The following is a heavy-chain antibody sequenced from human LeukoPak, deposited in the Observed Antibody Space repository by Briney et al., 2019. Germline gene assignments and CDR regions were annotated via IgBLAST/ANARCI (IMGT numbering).Heavy chain of an antibody. CDR2: FDPEDGET. CDR3: ATDRGRDGYNRRSGFDY. Sequence: ASVKVPCKVSGYTLTELSMHWVRQAPGKGLEWMGGFDPEDGETIYAQKFQGRVTMTEDTSTDTAYMELSSLRSEDTAVYYCATDRGRDGYNRRSGFDYWGQGTLVTVSS. V-gene: IGHV1-24*01. CDR1: GYTLTELS. J-gene: IGHJ4*02. D-gene: IGHD5-24*01.